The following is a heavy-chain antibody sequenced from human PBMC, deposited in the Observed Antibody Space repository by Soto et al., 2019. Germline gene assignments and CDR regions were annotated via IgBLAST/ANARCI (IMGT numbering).Heavy chain of an antibody. CDR3: AITYCRDNACPRDFDF. D-gene: IGHD2-21*01. V-gene: IGHV1-69*02. Sequence: QVQVVQYGAEVKKPESSVKVSCKPSGGTFNTYTVNWVRLAPGHGLEWMGRFIPILDMANYAQKLQDRVAITADSSTFTAYMELNRLTSDDTAVYYCAITYCRDNACPRDFDFWGPGTRVTVSS. CDR1: GGTFNTYT. J-gene: IGHJ4*02. CDR2: FIPILDMA.